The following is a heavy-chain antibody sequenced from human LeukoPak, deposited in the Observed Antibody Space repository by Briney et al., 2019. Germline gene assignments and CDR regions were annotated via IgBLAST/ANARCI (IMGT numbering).Heavy chain of an antibody. CDR3: ARDSRDYYYGMDV. V-gene: IGHV4-30-2*01. J-gene: IGHJ6*02. CDR1: GGSISSGGYS. CDR2: IYHSGST. Sequence: SETLSLTCAVSGGSISSGGYSWSWIRQPPGKGLEWIGYIYHSGSTYYNPSLKSRVTISVDTSKNQFSLKLSSVTAADTAVYYCARDSRDYYYGMDVWGQGTTVTVSS.